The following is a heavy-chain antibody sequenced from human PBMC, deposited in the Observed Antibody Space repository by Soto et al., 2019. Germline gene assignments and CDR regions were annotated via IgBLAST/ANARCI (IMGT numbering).Heavy chain of an antibody. J-gene: IGHJ3*02. D-gene: IGHD3-9*01. CDR2: ISGSGGAT. V-gene: IGHV3-23*01. CDR3: EKDLDAVDPRAFDI. Sequence: EVQLLESGGGLVQPGGSLRLFCAASRFPFNSYAMSWVRQAPGKGLEWVSAISGSGGATYYAGSVKGRFTISRDNSNDTLYLQMNSLRAEDTAMYHCEKDLDAVDPRAFDIWGQGTRVTVPS. CDR1: RFPFNSYA.